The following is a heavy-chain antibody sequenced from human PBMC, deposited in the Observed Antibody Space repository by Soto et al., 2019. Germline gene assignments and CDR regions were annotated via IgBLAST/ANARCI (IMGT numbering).Heavy chain of an antibody. J-gene: IGHJ4*02. CDR2: IYPGDSDT. V-gene: IGHV5-51*01. CDR1: GYSFTSNW. Sequence: GESLKISCKTSGYSFTSNWIGWVRQMPGKGLEWMGIIYPGDSDTRYSPSFQGQVSISADKSISTAYLQWSSLKASDTAMYYCARLARMVVGTITLSSSGYFDYCRQGTPVTGS. CDR3: ARLARMVVGTITLSSSGYFDY. D-gene: IGHD1-7*01.